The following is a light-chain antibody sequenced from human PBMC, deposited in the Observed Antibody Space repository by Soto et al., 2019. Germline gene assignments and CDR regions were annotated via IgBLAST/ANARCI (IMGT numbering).Light chain of an antibody. CDR2: DAS. Sequence: EIVLTQSPATLSLSPGERVTLSCRASQSFASYLAWYQQKPGQAPRLLIYDASKRATGIPARFSGRWSGTEFTLTISSLEPEDFAVYYCQQRSNWPPVITVGQGTRLEIK. CDR3: QQRSNWPPVIT. J-gene: IGKJ5*01. V-gene: IGKV3-11*01. CDR1: QSFASY.